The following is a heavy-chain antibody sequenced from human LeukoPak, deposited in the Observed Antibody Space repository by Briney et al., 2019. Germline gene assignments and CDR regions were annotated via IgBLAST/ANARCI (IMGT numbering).Heavy chain of an antibody. J-gene: IGHJ4*02. CDR3: ATSIMITFGGVEYRDY. Sequence: GASVKVSCKASGGTFSSYAISWVRQAPGQGLEWMGGIIPIFGTANYAQKFQGRVTITADESTSTAYMELSSLRSEDTAVYYCATSIMITFGGVEYRDYWGQGTLVTVSS. V-gene: IGHV1-69*01. CDR1: GGTFSSYA. D-gene: IGHD3-16*01. CDR2: IIPIFGTA.